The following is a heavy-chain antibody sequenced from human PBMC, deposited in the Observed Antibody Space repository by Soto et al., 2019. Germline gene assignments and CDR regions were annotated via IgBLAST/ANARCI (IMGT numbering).Heavy chain of an antibody. CDR2: ISSSSSYI. V-gene: IGHV3-21*01. Sequence: EVQLVESGGGLVKPGGSLRLSCAASGFTFSSYSMNWVRQAPGKGLEWVSSISSSSSYIYYADSVKGQFTISRDNAKNSLYLQMNSLRAEDTAVYYCARDRGPSGYLQAYYYYGMDVW. CDR3: ARDRGPSGYLQAYYYYGMDV. CDR1: GFTFSSYS. D-gene: IGHD5-12*01. J-gene: IGHJ6*01.